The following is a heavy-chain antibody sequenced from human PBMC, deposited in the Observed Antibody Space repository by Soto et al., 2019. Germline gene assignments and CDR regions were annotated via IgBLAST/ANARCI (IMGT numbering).Heavy chain of an antibody. J-gene: IGHJ6*02. CDR2: ISYDGSNK. CDR1: GFTFSSYG. V-gene: IGHV3-30*18. Sequence: GGSLRLSCAASGFTFSSYGMHWVRQAPGKGLEWVAVISYDGSNKYYADSVKGRFTISRDNSKNTLYLQMNSLRAEDTAVSYCAKWSYHYYGMDVWGQGTTVTVSS. CDR3: AKWSYHYYGMDV.